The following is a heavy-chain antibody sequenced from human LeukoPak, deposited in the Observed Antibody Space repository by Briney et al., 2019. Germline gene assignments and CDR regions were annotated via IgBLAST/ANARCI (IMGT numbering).Heavy chain of an antibody. CDR1: GFTFSSYG. J-gene: IGHJ4*02. D-gene: IGHD3-9*01. CDR2: IRYDGSDK. V-gene: IGHV3-30*02. CDR3: AKGYYFDILSGYSSLDS. Sequence: GGSLRLSCAASGFTFSSYGMHWVRQAPGKGLEWVAFIRYDGSDKYYADSVKGRFTISRDDSKNTLYLQMNSLRAEDTAAYYCAKGYYFDILSGYSSLDSWGQGTLVTVSS.